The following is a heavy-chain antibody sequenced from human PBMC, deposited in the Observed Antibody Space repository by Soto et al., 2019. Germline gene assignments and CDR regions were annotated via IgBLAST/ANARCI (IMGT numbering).Heavy chain of an antibody. Sequence: ASVKVSCKASGYTFTSYYMHWVRQAPGQGLEWTGIINPSGGSTSYAQKFQGRVTMTRDTSTSTVYMELSSLRSEDTAVYYCASEQEQQPYYFDYWGQGTLVSVSS. CDR3: ASEQEQQPYYFDY. D-gene: IGHD6-13*01. CDR2: INPSGGST. J-gene: IGHJ4*02. V-gene: IGHV1-46*01. CDR1: GYTFTSYY.